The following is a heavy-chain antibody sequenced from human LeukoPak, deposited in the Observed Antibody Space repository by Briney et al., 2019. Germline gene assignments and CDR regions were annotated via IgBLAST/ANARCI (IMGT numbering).Heavy chain of an antibody. CDR1: GFTFSSYG. J-gene: IGHJ6*03. V-gene: IGHV3-30*02. Sequence: PGGSLRLLCAASGFTFSSYGMHWVRQAPGKGLEWVAFIRYDGSNKYYADSVKGRFTISRDNSKNTLYLQMNSLRAEDTAVYYCAKAGQVAGLYYYYYMDVWGKGTTVTISS. CDR2: IRYDGSNK. D-gene: IGHD6-19*01. CDR3: AKAGQVAGLYYYYYMDV.